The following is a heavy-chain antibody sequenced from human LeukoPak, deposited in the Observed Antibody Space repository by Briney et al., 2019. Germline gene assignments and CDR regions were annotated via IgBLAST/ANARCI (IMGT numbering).Heavy chain of an antibody. Sequence: PGGSLRLSCAASGFTFSSYAMSWVRQAPGKGLEWVSAISGSGGSTYYADSVKDRFTISRDNSKNTLYLQMSSLRAEDTALYYCAKETTPNCGPGSYSYDYWGQGTLVTVSS. J-gene: IGHJ4*02. V-gene: IGHV3-23*01. CDR3: AKETTPNCGPGSYSYDY. CDR2: ISGSGGST. CDR1: GFTFSSYA. D-gene: IGHD3-10*01.